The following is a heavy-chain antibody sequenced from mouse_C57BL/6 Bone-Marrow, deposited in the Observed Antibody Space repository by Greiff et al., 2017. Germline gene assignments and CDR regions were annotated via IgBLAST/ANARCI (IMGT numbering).Heavy chain of an antibody. CDR2: IDPENGDT. J-gene: IGHJ4*01. V-gene: IGHV14-4*01. Sequence: EVKLMESGAELVRPGASVKLSCTASGFNIKDDYMHWVKQRPEQGLEWIGWIDPENGDTEYASKFQGKATITADTSSNTAYLQLSSLTSEDTAVYYCTTDGCYAMDDWGQGTSVTVSS. D-gene: IGHD2-3*01. CDR3: TTDGCYAMDD. CDR1: GFNIKDDY.